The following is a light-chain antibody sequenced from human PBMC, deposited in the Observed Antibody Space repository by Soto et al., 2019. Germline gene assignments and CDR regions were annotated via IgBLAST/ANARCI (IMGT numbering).Light chain of an antibody. Sequence: EIVLTQSPATVSLSPGERATLSCRASQSVSSYLAWYQQKPGQAPRLLIYDASNRATGIPARFSGSGSGTDFTPTISSLEPEDFAVYYCQQRSNWPRTFGQGTKVDIK. CDR1: QSVSSY. CDR3: QQRSNWPRT. J-gene: IGKJ1*01. CDR2: DAS. V-gene: IGKV3-11*01.